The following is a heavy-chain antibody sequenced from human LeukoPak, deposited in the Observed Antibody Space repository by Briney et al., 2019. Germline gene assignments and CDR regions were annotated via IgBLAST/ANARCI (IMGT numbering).Heavy chain of an antibody. CDR3: VRYRGGMTYVY. V-gene: IGHV1-2*02. Sequence: ASVKVSCKASGYTFTGYYMHWVRQAPGQGLEWMGWINPNNGGTNYAQKFQGRVTMTTDTSITTAYMDLSRLTSDDTAVYYCVRYRGGMTYVYWGQGTLVTVSP. CDR1: GYTFTGYY. J-gene: IGHJ4*02. CDR2: INPNNGGT. D-gene: IGHD2-21*01.